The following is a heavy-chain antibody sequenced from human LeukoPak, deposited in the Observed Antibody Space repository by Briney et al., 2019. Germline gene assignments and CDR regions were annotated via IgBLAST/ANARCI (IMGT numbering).Heavy chain of an antibody. CDR3: ARHITMVRGVTAFDY. Sequence: SETLSLTCTVSGGSISSSSYYWGWIRQPPGKGLEWIGSIYYSGSTYYNPSLKSRVTISVDTSKNQFSLKLSSVTAADTAVYYCARHITMVRGVTAFDYWGQGTLVTVSS. J-gene: IGHJ4*02. CDR1: GGSISSSSYY. CDR2: IYYSGST. V-gene: IGHV4-39*01. D-gene: IGHD3-10*01.